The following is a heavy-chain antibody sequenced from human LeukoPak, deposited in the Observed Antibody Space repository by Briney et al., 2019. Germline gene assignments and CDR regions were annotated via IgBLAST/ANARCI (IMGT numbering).Heavy chain of an antibody. D-gene: IGHD6-13*01. CDR3: AREEAAAGANYFDY. J-gene: IGHJ4*02. CDR2: IYSGGST. Sequence: GGSLRLSCAASGFTVSSNYMSWVRQAPGKGLEWVSVIYSGGSTYYADSVKGRFTISRDNSKNTLYRQMNSLRAEDAAVYYCAREEAAAGANYFDYWGQGTLVTVSS. V-gene: IGHV3-53*01. CDR1: GFTVSSNY.